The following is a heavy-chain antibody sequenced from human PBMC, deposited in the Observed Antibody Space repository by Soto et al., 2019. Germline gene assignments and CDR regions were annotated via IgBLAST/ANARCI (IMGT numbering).Heavy chain of an antibody. D-gene: IGHD3-22*01. CDR2: IYYLGNT. J-gene: IGHJ4*02. CDR3: ARDRHSGYFYYFDY. Sequence: PSETLSLTCTVSGGSISSGPSYWGWIRQPPGQGLEWVGSIYYLGNTYYNSSLGSRVVISVDKSKNQFSLKLRSEDTAVYYCARDRHSGYFYYFDYWGQGTLVTVSS. V-gene: IGHV4-39*02. CDR1: GGSISSGPSY.